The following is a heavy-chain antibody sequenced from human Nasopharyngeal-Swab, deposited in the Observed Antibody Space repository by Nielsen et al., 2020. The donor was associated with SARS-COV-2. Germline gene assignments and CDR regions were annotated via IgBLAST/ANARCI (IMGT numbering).Heavy chain of an antibody. Sequence: SGKDSCKASGGTFSSYDNSWGRQDPGQGHEWMGGIIPIFGTANYAQKFQGRVTITADKSTSTAYMELSSLRSEDTAVYYCAAYSSGPYYYYYGMDVWGQGTTVTVSS. CDR3: AAYSSGPYYYYYGMDV. CDR2: IIPIFGTA. CDR1: GGTFSSYD. D-gene: IGHD4-11*01. J-gene: IGHJ6*02. V-gene: IGHV1-69*06.